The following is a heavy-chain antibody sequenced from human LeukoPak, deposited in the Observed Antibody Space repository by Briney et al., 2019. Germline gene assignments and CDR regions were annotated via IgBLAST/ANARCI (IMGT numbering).Heavy chain of an antibody. V-gene: IGHV3-23*01. CDR3: AREGGWYCSGGSCHRGINAFDI. D-gene: IGHD2-15*01. CDR1: GFTFSSYA. J-gene: IGHJ3*02. Sequence: GGSLRLSCAASGFTFSSYAMSWVRQAPGKGLEWVSAISGSGGSTYYADSVKGRFTISRDNSKNTLYLQMNSLRAEDTAVYYCAREGGWYCSGGSCHRGINAFDIWGQGTMVTVSS. CDR2: ISGSGGST.